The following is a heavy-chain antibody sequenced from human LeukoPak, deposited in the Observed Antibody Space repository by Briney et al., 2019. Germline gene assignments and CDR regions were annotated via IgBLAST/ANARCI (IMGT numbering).Heavy chain of an antibody. CDR3: ARDGNYYDSSGYRGSYAFDI. CDR2: INPSGGST. D-gene: IGHD3-22*01. V-gene: IGHV1-46*01. J-gene: IGHJ3*02. CDR1: GYTLTSYF. Sequence: GASVKVSCKASGYTLTSYFMHWVRQAPGQGLEWMGIINPSGGSTSYAQKFQGRVTMTRDTSTSTVYMELSSLRSEDTAVYYCARDGNYYDSSGYRGSYAFDIWGQGTMVTVSS.